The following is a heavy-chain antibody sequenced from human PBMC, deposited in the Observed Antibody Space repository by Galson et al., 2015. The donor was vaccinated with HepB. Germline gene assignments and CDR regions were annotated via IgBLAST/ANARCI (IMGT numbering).Heavy chain of an antibody. V-gene: IGHV3-49*03. CDR1: GFTFGDYA. J-gene: IGHJ6*03. CDR3: TRDFWSGYRGYYYMDV. D-gene: IGHD3-3*01. Sequence: SLRLSCAASGFTFGDYAMSWFRQAPGKGLEWVGFIRSKAYGGTTEYAASVKGRFTISRDDSKSIAYLQMNSLKTEDTAVYYCTRDFWSGYRGYYYMDVWGKGTTVTVSS. CDR2: IRSKAYGGTT.